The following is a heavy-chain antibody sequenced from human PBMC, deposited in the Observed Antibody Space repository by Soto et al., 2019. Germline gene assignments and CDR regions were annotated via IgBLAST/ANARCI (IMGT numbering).Heavy chain of an antibody. CDR2: ISAYNGNT. Sequence: QVQLVQSGAEVKKPGASVKVSCKASGYTFTSYGISWVRQAPGQGLEWMGWISAYNGNTNYAQKLQGRGTMTTDTSTSTAYMELRSLRSDDTAVYYCARDRYYDFWSGLNYYYYGMDVWGQGTTVTVSS. J-gene: IGHJ6*02. CDR3: ARDRYYDFWSGLNYYYYGMDV. CDR1: GYTFTSYG. D-gene: IGHD3-3*01. V-gene: IGHV1-18*01.